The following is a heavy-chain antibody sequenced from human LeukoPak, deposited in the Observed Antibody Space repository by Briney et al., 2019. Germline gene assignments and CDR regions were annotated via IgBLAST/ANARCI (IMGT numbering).Heavy chain of an antibody. Sequence: PSETLSLTCTVSGGSISSYYWSWIRQPAGKGLEWIGRIYTSGSTNYNPSLKSRVTMSVDTSKNQSSLKLSSVTAADTAVYYCARERSSGWYGYYFDYWGQGTLVTVSS. J-gene: IGHJ4*02. CDR1: GGSISSYY. D-gene: IGHD6-19*01. CDR3: ARERSSGWYGYYFDY. V-gene: IGHV4-4*07. CDR2: IYTSGST.